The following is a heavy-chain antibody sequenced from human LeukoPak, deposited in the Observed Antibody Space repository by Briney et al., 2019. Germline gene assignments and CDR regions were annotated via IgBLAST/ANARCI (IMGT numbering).Heavy chain of an antibody. CDR1: GYTSTSYD. Sequence: ASVKVSCKASGYTSTSYDINWVRQATGQGLEWMGWMNPNSGNTGYAQKFQGRVTITRNTSISTAYMELSSLRSEDTAVYYCASLYYDFWSGYYTAENDAFDIWGQGTMVTVSS. V-gene: IGHV1-8*03. CDR3: ASLYYDFWSGYYTAENDAFDI. CDR2: MNPNSGNT. D-gene: IGHD3-3*01. J-gene: IGHJ3*02.